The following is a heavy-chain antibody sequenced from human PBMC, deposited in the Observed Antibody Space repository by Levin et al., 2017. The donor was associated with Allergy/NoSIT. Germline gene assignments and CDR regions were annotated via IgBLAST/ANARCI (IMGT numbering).Heavy chain of an antibody. Sequence: LSLTCAASRFTFSQYGIYWVRQAPGKGLEWVALISYDGSNRYYADSVKGRFTISRDNSKNTVFLQMNGLRAEDTAVYYCAKGGLLLTAVDLDSWGQGTLVTVSS. CDR1: RFTFSQYG. V-gene: IGHV3-30*18. J-gene: IGHJ4*02. CDR2: ISYDGSNR. D-gene: IGHD3-16*01. CDR3: AKGGLLLTAVDLDS.